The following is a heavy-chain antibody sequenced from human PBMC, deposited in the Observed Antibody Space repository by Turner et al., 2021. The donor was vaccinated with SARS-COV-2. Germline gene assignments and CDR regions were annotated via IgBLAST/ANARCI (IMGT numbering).Heavy chain of an antibody. CDR2: ISSSTIYT. CDR3: ARPKFPYYYYGMDV. CDR1: GFTFSDYF. V-gene: IGHV3-11*06. J-gene: IGHJ6*02. D-gene: IGHD2-21*01. Sequence: QVQLVESGGGLVKPGGSLRLSCAASGFTFSDYFMSWIRQAPGKWLEWVSYISSSTIYTNYADSVKGRFTISRDNAKNSLYLQMNSLRAEDTAVYYCARPKFPYYYYGMDVWGQGTTVTVSS.